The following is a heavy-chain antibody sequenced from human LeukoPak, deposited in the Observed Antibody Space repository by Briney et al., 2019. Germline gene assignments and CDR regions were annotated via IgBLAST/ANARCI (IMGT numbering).Heavy chain of an antibody. J-gene: IGHJ4*02. CDR2: FYVGGAT. V-gene: IGHV3-53*01. D-gene: IGHD3-16*01. CDR3: ATGEFYFDF. Sequence: PGGSLRLSCAVSGFSVTNNYMSWVRQAPGKGLEWVSVFYVGGATYYADSVKGRFTISRDNSKNTLYLQMNSLRAEDTALYYCATGEFYFDFWGQGTLVTVSS. CDR1: GFSVTNNY.